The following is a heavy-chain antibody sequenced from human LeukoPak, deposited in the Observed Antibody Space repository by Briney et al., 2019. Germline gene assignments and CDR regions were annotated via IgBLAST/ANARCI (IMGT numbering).Heavy chain of an antibody. CDR2: IYTSGST. CDR1: GGSISNYY. J-gene: IGHJ4*02. V-gene: IGHV4-4*07. D-gene: IGHD3-9*01. CDR3: ARGEDILTGYALLDY. Sequence: TSETLSLTCTVSGGSISNYYWSWIRQPAGKGLEWIGRIYTSGSTNYNPSLKSRVTMSVDTSKDQFSLKLSSVTAADTAVYYCARGEDILTGYALLDYWGQGTLVTVSS.